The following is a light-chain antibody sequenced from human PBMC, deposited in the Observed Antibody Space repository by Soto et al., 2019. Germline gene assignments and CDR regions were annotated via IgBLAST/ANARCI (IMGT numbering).Light chain of an antibody. Sequence: QSALTQPASVSGSPGQSITISCTGTSSDVGGYNYVSWYQQRPGKAPKLMIHDVSNRPSGVSNRFSGSKSGNTASLTISGLQAEDEADYYCSSYTSSSTLYVFGTGTKLTVL. CDR3: SSYTSSSTLYV. CDR1: SSDVGGYNY. J-gene: IGLJ1*01. CDR2: DVS. V-gene: IGLV2-14*01.